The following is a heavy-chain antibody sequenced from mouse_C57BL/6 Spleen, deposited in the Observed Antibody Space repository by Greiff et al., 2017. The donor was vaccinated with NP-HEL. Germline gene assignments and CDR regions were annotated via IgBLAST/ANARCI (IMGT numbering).Heavy chain of an antibody. V-gene: IGHV1-81*01. Sequence: VKLQESGAELARPGASVKLSCKASGYTFTSYGISWVKQRTGQGLEWIGEIYPRSGNTYYNEKFKGKATLTADKSSSTAYMELRSLTSEDSAVYFCARLGDYDGDYYAMDYWGQGTSVTVSS. CDR2: IYPRSGNT. D-gene: IGHD2-4*01. CDR3: ARLGDYDGDYYAMDY. CDR1: GYTFTSYG. J-gene: IGHJ4*01.